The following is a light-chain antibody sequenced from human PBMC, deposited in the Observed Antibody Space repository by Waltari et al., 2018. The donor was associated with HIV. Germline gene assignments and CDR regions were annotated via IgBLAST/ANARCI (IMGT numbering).Light chain of an antibody. CDR2: GNR. CDR3: QAYDSSLSAVM. V-gene: IGLV1-40*01. J-gene: IGLJ3*02. Sequence: QSLLTQPPSVSGAPGQRVTMSCTGSSSNIEAGYDVHWYQQLPGTAPRLLIFGNRNRPSGVPDRFSGSKSGTSASLAITGLQAEDEADYYCQAYDSSLSAVMFGGGTKLTVL. CDR1: SSNIEAGYD.